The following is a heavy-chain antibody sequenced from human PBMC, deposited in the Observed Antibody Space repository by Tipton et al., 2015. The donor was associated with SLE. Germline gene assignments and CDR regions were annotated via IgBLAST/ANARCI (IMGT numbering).Heavy chain of an antibody. D-gene: IGHD5-18*01. CDR2: MNPNSGNT. J-gene: IGHJ6*03. CDR1: GYTFTSYD. Sequence: QSGAEVKKPGASVKVSCKASGYTFTSYDINRVRQATGQGLEWMGWMNPNSGNTGYAQKFQGRVTMTRNTSVSTAYMELSSLRSEDTAVYYCARANTALRYYYYYMDVWGKGTTVTVSS. CDR3: ARANTALRYYYYYMDV. V-gene: IGHV1-8*02.